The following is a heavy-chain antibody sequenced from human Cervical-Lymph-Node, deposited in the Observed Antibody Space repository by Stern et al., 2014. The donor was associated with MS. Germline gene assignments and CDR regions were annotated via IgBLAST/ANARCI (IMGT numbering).Heavy chain of an antibody. V-gene: IGHV3-48*01. CDR2: ISRSSSPI. J-gene: IGHJ4*02. D-gene: IGHD3-16*01. CDR1: GFTFSPYS. Sequence: EVQLVESGGGLVRPGGSLRLSCAASGFTFSPYSMNWVRQAPGKGPEWLSYISRSSSPIYYADSVRGRFTISRDNDKNSLYLQMNSLRADDTAVYYCARDPDNGGGFDTWGQGTLVTVSS. CDR3: ARDPDNGGGFDT.